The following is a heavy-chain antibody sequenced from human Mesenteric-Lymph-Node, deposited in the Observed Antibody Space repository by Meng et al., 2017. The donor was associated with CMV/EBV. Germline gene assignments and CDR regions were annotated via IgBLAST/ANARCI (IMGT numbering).Heavy chain of an antibody. CDR1: GASISGSSYY. CDR3: ARGVGSIAARPVDY. CDR2: IYYSGST. Sequence: SETLSLTCTVSGASISGSSYYWGWIRQPPGKGLEWIGTIYYSGSTYYNPSLKSRVTMSIDRSNNQFSLKLSSVTAADTAVYYCARGVGSIAARPVDYWGQGTLVTVSS. J-gene: IGHJ4*02. D-gene: IGHD6-6*01. V-gene: IGHV4-39*01.